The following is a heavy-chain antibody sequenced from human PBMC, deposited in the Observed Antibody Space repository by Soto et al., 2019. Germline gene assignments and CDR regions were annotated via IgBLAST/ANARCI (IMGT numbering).Heavy chain of an antibody. CDR3: ARAPPGYSSSWPADY. D-gene: IGHD6-13*01. Sequence: EVQLVESGGGLVKPGGSLRLSCAASGFTFSSYSMNWVRQAPGEGLEWVSSISSSSSYIYYADSVKGRFTISRDNAKNSLYLQMNSLRAEDTAVYYCARAPPGYSSSWPADYWGQGTLVTVSS. J-gene: IGHJ4*02. V-gene: IGHV3-21*01. CDR2: ISSSSSYI. CDR1: GFTFSSYS.